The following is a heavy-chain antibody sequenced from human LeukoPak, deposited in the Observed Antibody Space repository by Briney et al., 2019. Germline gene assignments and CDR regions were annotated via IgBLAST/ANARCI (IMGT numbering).Heavy chain of an antibody. D-gene: IGHD2-15*01. V-gene: IGHV4-39*07. J-gene: IGHJ3*02. CDR1: GGSISSSSYY. CDR2: IYYSGST. Sequence: PSETLSLTCSVSGGSISSSSYYWGWIRQPPGKGLEWIGSIYYSGSTYYNPSLKSRVTISVDTSKNQFSLKVSSVTAADTAVYFCARYQWYERTFDIWGQGTMVTVSS. CDR3: ARYQWYERTFDI.